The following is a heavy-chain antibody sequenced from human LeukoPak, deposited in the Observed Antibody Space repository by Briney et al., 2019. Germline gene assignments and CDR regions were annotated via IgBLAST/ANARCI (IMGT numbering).Heavy chain of an antibody. CDR1: GFTFSSYA. CDR2: ISDSGGSP. V-gene: IGHV3-23*01. CDR3: AKDVRYCSGGSCYGWFDP. Sequence: PGGSLRLSCAASGFTFSSYAMSWVRQAPGKGLEWVSAISDSGGSPYYADSVKGRFTISRDNSKNTLCLQMNSLRAEDTAIYYCAKDVRYCSGGSCYGWFDPWGQGTLVTVSS. J-gene: IGHJ5*02. D-gene: IGHD2-15*01.